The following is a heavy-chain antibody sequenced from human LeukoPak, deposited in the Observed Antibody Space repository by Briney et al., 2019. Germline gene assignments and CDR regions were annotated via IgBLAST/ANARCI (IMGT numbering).Heavy chain of an antibody. J-gene: IGHJ4*02. CDR1: GYRFTSYW. V-gene: IGHV5-51*01. D-gene: IGHD2-2*01. CDR3: AAGHCSSTSWYHNY. Sequence: GESLKISCKASGYRFTSYWIGWVRQMPAKGLEGMGIIYPGDSDTRYSPSFEGQVTISADNSISTAYLQWSSLKASDTAMDYCAAGHCSSTSWYHNYWGQGTLVTVSS. CDR2: IYPGDSDT.